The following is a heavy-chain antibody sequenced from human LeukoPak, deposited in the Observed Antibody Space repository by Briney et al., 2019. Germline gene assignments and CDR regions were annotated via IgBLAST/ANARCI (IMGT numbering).Heavy chain of an antibody. D-gene: IGHD2-2*01. CDR2: ISAYNGNT. CDR1: GYTFTSYG. V-gene: IGHV1-18*01. Sequence: GASVKVSCKASGYTFTSYGISWVRQAPGQGLEWMGWISAYNGNTNYAQKLQGRVTMTTDTSTSTAYMELRSLRSEDTAVYYCAAYCSSTSCYGGLDYWGQGTLVTVSS. CDR3: AAYCSSTSCYGGLDY. J-gene: IGHJ4*02.